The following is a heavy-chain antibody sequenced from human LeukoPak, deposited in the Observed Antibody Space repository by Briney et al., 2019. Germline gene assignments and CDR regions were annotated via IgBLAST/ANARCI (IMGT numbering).Heavy chain of an antibody. CDR3: ARHSSSLGFDY. J-gene: IGHJ4*02. CDR2: IYPGDSDT. V-gene: IGHV5-51*01. Sequence: GGSLKISCKGSGCGFTSYWIGWVRRMPGKGREWMGIIYPGDSDTRYSPSFQGQVTISADKSISTAYLQWSSLRASDTAMYYCARHSSSLGFDYWGQGTLVTVSS. CDR1: GCGFTSYW. D-gene: IGHD6-13*01.